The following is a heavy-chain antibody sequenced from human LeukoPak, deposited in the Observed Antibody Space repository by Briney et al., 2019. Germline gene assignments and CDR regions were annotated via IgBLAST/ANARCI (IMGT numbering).Heavy chain of an antibody. J-gene: IGHJ4*02. CDR2: IYYSGTT. V-gene: IGHV4-31*02. CDR3: AREDTAMDYLDY. D-gene: IGHD5-18*01. Sequence: SSQTLSLTCTVSGGSISSGGYYWSWIRQLPGKGLEWIGYIYYSGTTYYNPSLKSRLTMSVDTSKNQFSLDLNSVTAAYTAVYYCAREDTAMDYLDYWGQGTLVTVSS. CDR1: GGSISSGGYY.